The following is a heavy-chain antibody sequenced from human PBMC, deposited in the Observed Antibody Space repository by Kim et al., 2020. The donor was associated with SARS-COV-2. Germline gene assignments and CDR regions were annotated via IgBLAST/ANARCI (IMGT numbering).Heavy chain of an antibody. CDR2: ISSSTICT. D-gene: IGHD2-15*01. CDR1: GFTFSDYY. V-gene: IGHV3-11*03. CDR3: ASLTRSGSY. J-gene: IGHJ4*02. Sequence: GGSLRLSCVASGFTFSDYYMSWIRQVPGKGLEWVSYISSSTICTNYADSVKGRFTVSRDNAKNSLYLQMNSLRADDTAVYYCASLTRSGSYWCQGTVVTV.